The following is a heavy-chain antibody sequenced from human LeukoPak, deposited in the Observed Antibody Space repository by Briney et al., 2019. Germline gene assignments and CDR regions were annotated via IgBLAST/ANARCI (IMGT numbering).Heavy chain of an antibody. CDR1: GFTFSNFW. CDR3: AKVGIVVVTATHFDY. CDR2: ISGSGGST. Sequence: GGSLRLSCTASGFTFSNFWMGWVRQAPGKGLEWVSAISGSGGSTYYADSVKGRFTISRDNSKNTLYLQMNSLRAEDTAVYYCAKVGIVVVTATHFDYWGQGTLVTVSS. J-gene: IGHJ4*02. V-gene: IGHV3-23*01. D-gene: IGHD2-21*02.